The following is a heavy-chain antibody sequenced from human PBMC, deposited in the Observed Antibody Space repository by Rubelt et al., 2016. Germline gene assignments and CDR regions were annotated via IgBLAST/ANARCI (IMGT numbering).Heavy chain of an antibody. D-gene: IGHD5-18*01. J-gene: IGHJ4*02. V-gene: IGHV4-38-2*02. CDR2: IFYGGTT. Sequence: QVQLQESGPRLVQPSETLSLTCTVSGGSVISGYYWGWIRQPPGKGLEWIGCIFYGGTTHYKPPLESRVTMSVDTSKNQFSRKLGAVTAADTAVYYWASRGYNYGRSFDYWGQGTLVTVSS. CDR1: GGSVISGYY. CDR3: ASRGYNYGRSFDY.